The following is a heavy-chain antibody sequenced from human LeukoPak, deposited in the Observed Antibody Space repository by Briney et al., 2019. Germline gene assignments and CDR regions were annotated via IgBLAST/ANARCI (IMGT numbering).Heavy chain of an antibody. CDR2: INHSGST. V-gene: IGHV4-34*01. D-gene: IGHD6-13*01. Sequence: SETLSLTCAVYGVSFSGYYWSWIRQPPGKGLEWIGEINHSGSTNYNPSLKSRVTISVDTSKNQFSLKLSSVTAADTAVYYCARGVAAAGFDYWGQGTLVTVSS. CDR3: ARGVAAAGFDY. CDR1: GVSFSGYY. J-gene: IGHJ4*02.